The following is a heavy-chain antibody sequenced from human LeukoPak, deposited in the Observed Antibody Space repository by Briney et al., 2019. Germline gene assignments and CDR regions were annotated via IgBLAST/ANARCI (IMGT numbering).Heavy chain of an antibody. J-gene: IGHJ4*02. V-gene: IGHV3-7*03. Sequence: GGSLRLSCAASGFTFSSYWMSWVRQAPGKGLEWVANIKQDGSEKYYVDSVKGRFTISRDNAKNSLYLQMNSLKTEDTAVYYCITPLPYSAQGGQGTLVTVSS. D-gene: IGHD2-21*01. CDR3: ITPLPYSAQ. CDR1: GFTFSSYW. CDR2: IKQDGSEK.